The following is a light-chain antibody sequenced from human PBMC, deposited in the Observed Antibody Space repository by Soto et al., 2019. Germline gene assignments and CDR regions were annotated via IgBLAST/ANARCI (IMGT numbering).Light chain of an antibody. J-gene: IGLJ2*01. CDR2: SNY. CDR3: AGWDDTLNGVV. V-gene: IGLV1-44*01. CDR1: SSNLGSNT. Sequence: QSVLTQPPSASGTPGQRVTISCSGGSSNLGSNTVNWYQQLPGTAPKLLIYSNYQRPSGVPDRFSGSKSGTSASLAISGLQSEDEADYYCAGWDDTLNGVVFGGGTKLTVL.